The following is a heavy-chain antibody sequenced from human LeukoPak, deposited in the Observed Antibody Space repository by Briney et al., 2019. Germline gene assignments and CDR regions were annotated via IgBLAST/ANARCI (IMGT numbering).Heavy chain of an antibody. D-gene: IGHD5-18*01. CDR2: IYHSGST. V-gene: IGHV4-30-2*01. J-gene: IGHJ4*02. CDR3: ARTLGGYSYGYVYYFDY. CDR1: GGSISSGGYY. Sequence: SETLSLTCTVSGGSISSGGYYWSWIRQPPGKGLEWIGYIYHSGSTYYNPSLKSRVTISVDTSRNQFSLKLSSVTAADTAVYYCARTLGGYSYGYVYYFDYWGQGTLVTVSS.